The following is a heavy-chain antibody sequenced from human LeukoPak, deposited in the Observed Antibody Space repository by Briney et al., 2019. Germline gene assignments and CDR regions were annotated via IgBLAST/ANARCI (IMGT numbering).Heavy chain of an antibody. J-gene: IGHJ6*02. CDR3: ARNYYYDRSGYYYPYYGMDV. D-gene: IGHD3-22*01. CDR2: INSRGSYT. V-gene: IGHV3-11*03. CDR1: GFTFSDYY. Sequence: GGSLRLSCAASGFTFSDYYMSWIRQAPGKGREWVSSINSRGSYTKYADSEKGRFTISRDNAKNSLYLQMNSVRAEDTAVYYCARNYYYDRSGYYYPYYGMDVWGQGTTVTVSS.